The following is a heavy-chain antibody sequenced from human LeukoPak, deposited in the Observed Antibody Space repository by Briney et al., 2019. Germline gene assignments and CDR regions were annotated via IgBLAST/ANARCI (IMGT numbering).Heavy chain of an antibody. V-gene: IGHV3-30*18. CDR3: AKEVYPAAILRDAFDI. CDR1: GFTFSSYG. J-gene: IGHJ3*02. Sequence: HPGGSLRLSCAASGFTFSSYGMHWVRQAPGKGLEWVAVISYDGSNKYYADSVKGRFTISRDNSKNTLYLQMNSLRAEDTAVYYCAKEVYPAAILRDAFDIWGQGTMVTVSS. D-gene: IGHD2-2*02. CDR2: ISYDGSNK.